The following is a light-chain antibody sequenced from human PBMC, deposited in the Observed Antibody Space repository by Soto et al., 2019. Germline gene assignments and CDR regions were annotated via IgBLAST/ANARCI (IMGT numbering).Light chain of an antibody. Sequence: QSALTQPRSVSGSPGQSVTISCTGTSSDVGGYNYVSWYQQHPGKAPKLMIYDVSKRPSGVPDRFSGSKSGNTASLTISGLQGGDEADYYCCLYAGSFYGFGTGNKVHVL. V-gene: IGLV2-11*01. CDR1: SSDVGGYNY. J-gene: IGLJ1*01. CDR3: CLYAGSFYG. CDR2: DVS.